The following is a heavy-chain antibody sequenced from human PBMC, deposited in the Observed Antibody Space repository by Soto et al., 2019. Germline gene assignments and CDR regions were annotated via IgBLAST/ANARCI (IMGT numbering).Heavy chain of an antibody. J-gene: IGHJ4*02. V-gene: IGHV6-1*01. CDR2: TYYRSRWYN. CDR1: GDSVSSKSAA. CDR3: ARTTYDVVVY. Sequence: SQTLSLTCAISGDSVSSKSAAGNWIRQSPSRGLEWLGRTYYRSRWYNDYAVSVKSRITINPDTSKNQFSLQLNSVTPDDTAVYYCARTTYDVVVYWGQGTLVTVSS. D-gene: IGHD3-3*01.